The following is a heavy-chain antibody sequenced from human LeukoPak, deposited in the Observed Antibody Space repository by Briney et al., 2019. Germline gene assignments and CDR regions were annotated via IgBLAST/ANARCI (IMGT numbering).Heavy chain of an antibody. V-gene: IGHV4-30-4*01. J-gene: IGHJ4*02. CDR3: ARVPLLSGTDY. CDR2: IYYSGST. Sequence: SQTLSLTCTVSGGSISSGDYYWSWIRQPPGKGLEWIGYIYYSGSTYYNPSLKSRVTISVDTSKNQFSLKLSSVTAADTAVYYCARVPLLSGTDYWGQGTLVSVSS. CDR1: GGSISSGDYY. D-gene: IGHD1-14*01.